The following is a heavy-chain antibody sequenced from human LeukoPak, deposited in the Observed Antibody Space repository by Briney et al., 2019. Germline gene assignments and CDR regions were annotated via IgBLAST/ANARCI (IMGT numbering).Heavy chain of an antibody. CDR3: ARDSRYCSGGNCHLRFDY. D-gene: IGHD2-15*01. CDR2: INWNGGST. J-gene: IGHJ4*02. Sequence: GSLRLSCAASGFTFDDYGMSWVRQAPGKGLEWVCGINWNGGSTGYADSVKGRFTISRDNAKNSLYLQMNSLRAEDTAVYYCARDSRYCSGGNCHLRFDYWGQGILVIVSS. CDR1: GFTFDDYG. V-gene: IGHV3-20*04.